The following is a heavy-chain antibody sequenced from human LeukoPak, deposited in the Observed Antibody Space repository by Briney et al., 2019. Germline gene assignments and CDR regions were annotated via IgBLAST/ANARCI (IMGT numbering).Heavy chain of an antibody. CDR2: INPNSGGT. Sequence: ASVKVSCKASGYTFTGYYMHWVRQAPGQGLEWMGWINPNSGGTNYAQKLQGRVTMTTDTSTSTAYMEVRSLRSDDTAVYYCARGPIPSIWSDPWGQGTLVTVSS. CDR1: GYTFTGYY. D-gene: IGHD4-11*01. J-gene: IGHJ5*02. CDR3: ARGPIPSIWSDP. V-gene: IGHV1-2*02.